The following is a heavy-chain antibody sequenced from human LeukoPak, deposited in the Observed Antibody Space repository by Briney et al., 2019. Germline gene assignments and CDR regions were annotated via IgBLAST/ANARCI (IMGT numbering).Heavy chain of an antibody. Sequence: ASVKVSCKASGYTLTGYYMHWVRQAPGQGLEWMGWINPNSGGTNYAQKFQGRVTMTRDTSISTAYMELSRLRSDDTAVYYCARGEMATSESDYWGQGTLVTVSS. CDR3: ARGEMATSESDY. V-gene: IGHV1-2*02. D-gene: IGHD5-24*01. CDR1: GYTLTGYY. J-gene: IGHJ4*02. CDR2: INPNSGGT.